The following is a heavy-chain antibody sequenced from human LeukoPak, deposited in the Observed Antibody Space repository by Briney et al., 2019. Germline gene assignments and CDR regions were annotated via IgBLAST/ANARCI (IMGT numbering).Heavy chain of an antibody. D-gene: IGHD1-26*01. J-gene: IGHJ4*02. CDR3: AKLRVGALDY. V-gene: IGHV3-23*01. CDR2: ISGSGGST. CDR1: GFTFSSYS. Sequence: PGGSLRLSCAASGFTFSSYSMNWVRQAPGKGLEWVSAISGSGGSTYYADSVKGRFTISRDNSKNTLYLQMNSLRAEDTAVYYCAKLRVGALDYWGQGTLVTVSS.